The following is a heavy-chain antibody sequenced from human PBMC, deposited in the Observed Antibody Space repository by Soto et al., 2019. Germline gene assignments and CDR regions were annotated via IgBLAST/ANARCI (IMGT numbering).Heavy chain of an antibody. J-gene: IGHJ4*02. CDR1: GYTFTSYG. Sequence: QVQLVQSGAEVKKPGASVKVSCKASGYTFTSYGISWVRQAPGQGLEWMGWISAYNGNTNYAQKLQGRVTMTTNTSTSTAYMELRSLRSDDTAVYYCARGMVTYYDFWSGYPPSYYFDSWGQGTLVTVSS. V-gene: IGHV1-18*04. CDR2: ISAYNGNT. D-gene: IGHD3-3*01. CDR3: ARGMVTYYDFWSGYPPSYYFDS.